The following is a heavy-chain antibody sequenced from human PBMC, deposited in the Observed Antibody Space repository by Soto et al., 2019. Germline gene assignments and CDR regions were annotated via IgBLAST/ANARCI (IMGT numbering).Heavy chain of an antibody. Sequence: GGSLRLSCAASGFTFSSYWMSWVRQAPGKGLEWVANIKQDGSEKYYVDSVKGRFTISRDNAKNSLYLQMNSLRAEDTAVYYCARVEEYYYDSSGPFSDAFDIWGQGTLVTVSS. V-gene: IGHV3-7*01. CDR2: IKQDGSEK. J-gene: IGHJ3*02. D-gene: IGHD3-22*01. CDR3: ARVEEYYYDSSGPFSDAFDI. CDR1: GFTFSSYW.